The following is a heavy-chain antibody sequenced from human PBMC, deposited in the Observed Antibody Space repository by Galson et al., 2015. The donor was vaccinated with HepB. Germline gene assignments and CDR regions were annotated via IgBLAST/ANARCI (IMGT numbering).Heavy chain of an antibody. V-gene: IGHV1-18*01. D-gene: IGHD1-26*01. Sequence: SVKVSCKASDYNFNVFGMNWVRQAPGQGLEWMGWISAYNGKTRYAQKVQDRVILTTDTSTSTAYMELTKLRSDDTAIYYCARDRIVAPMFPLDFDHWGQGTQVIVSS. CDR3: ARDRIVAPMFPLDFDH. CDR1: DYNFNVFG. J-gene: IGHJ5*02. CDR2: ISAYNGKT.